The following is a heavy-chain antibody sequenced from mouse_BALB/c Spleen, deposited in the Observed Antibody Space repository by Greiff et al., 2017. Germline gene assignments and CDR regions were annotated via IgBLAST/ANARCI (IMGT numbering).Heavy chain of an antibody. D-gene: IGHD2-2*01. Sequence: EVQLQQTGPELVKPGASVKISCKASGYSFTDYIMLWVKQSHGKSLEWIGNINPYYGSTSYNLKFKGKATLTVDKSSSTAYMQLNSLTSEDTAVYYCATSLGYVFAYWGQGTLVTVSA. V-gene: IGHV1-39*01. CDR3: ATSLGYVFAY. CDR1: GYSFTDYI. J-gene: IGHJ3*01. CDR2: INPYYGST.